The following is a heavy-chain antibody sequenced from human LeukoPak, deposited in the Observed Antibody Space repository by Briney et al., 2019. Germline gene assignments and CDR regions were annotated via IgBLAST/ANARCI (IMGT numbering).Heavy chain of an antibody. J-gene: IGHJ3*01. CDR1: GFSINSYG. V-gene: IGHV3-20*04. CDR2: INQNGENI. Sequence: PGGSLRLSCAASGFSINSYGMGWVRQVPGKGLEWVSGINQNGENIGYADSVKGRFTISRDNAKNSQQLQMDSLRAEDTALYYCVRVPEATHIDLFDVWGQGTMVTVSS. D-gene: IGHD5-12*01. CDR3: VRVPEATHIDLFDV.